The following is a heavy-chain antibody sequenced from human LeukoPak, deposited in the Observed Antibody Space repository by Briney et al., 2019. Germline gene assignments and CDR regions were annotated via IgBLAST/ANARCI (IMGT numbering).Heavy chain of an antibody. CDR2: ISAYNGNT. CDR3: ARDSSDTAMVPSYYYYGMDV. Sequence: APVKVSCKASGYTFTSYGISWVRQAPGQGLEWMGWISAYNGNTNYAQRLQGRVTMTTDTSTSTAYMELRSLRSDDTAVYYCARDSSDTAMVPSYYYYGMDVWGQGTTVTVSS. V-gene: IGHV1-18*01. J-gene: IGHJ6*02. CDR1: GYTFTSYG. D-gene: IGHD5-18*01.